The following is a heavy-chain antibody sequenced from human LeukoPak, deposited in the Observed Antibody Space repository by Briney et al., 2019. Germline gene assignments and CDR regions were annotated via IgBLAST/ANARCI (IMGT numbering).Heavy chain of an antibody. Sequence: PGGSLRLSCAASGFTVSSNYMSWVRQAPGKGLEWVSVIYTGGSTYYADSVKGRFTISRDNSKNTLYLQMNSLRAEDTAVYYCARVRPHPIIYVWGKGTTVSVSS. CDR2: IYTGGST. J-gene: IGHJ6*04. CDR3: ARVRPHPIIYV. D-gene: IGHD2-21*01. CDR1: GFTVSSNY. V-gene: IGHV3-53*01.